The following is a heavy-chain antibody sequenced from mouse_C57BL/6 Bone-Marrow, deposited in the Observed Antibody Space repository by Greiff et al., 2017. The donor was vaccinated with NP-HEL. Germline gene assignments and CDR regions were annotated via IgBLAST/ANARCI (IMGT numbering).Heavy chain of an antibody. Sequence: QVHVKQPGAELVKPGASVKVSCKASGYTFTSYWMHWVKQRPGQGLEWIGRIHPSDSDTNYNQKFKGKATLTVDKSSSTAYMQLSSLTSEDSAVYYCGWGSNYSAMDYWGQGTSVTVSS. CDR2: IHPSDSDT. D-gene: IGHD2-5*01. V-gene: IGHV1-74*01. CDR3: GWGSNYSAMDY. CDR1: GYTFTSYW. J-gene: IGHJ4*01.